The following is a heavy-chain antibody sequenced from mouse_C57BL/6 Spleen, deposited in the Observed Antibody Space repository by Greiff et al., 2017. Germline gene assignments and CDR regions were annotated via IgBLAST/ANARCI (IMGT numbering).Heavy chain of an antibody. CDR3: ARGGGYYAYYFDY. Sequence: QVQLKQPGAELVRPGSSVKLSCKASGYTFTSYWMHWVKQRPIQGLEWIGNIDPSDSETHYNQKFKDKATLTVDKSSSTAYMQLSSLTSEDSAVYYCARGGGYYAYYFDYWGQGTTLTVSS. D-gene: IGHD2-3*01. J-gene: IGHJ2*01. V-gene: IGHV1-52*01. CDR2: IDPSDSET. CDR1: GYTFTSYW.